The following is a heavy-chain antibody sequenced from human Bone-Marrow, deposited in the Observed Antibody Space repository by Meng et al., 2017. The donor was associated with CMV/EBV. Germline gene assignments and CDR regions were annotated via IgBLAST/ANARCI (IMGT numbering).Heavy chain of an antibody. D-gene: IGHD3-3*01. V-gene: IGHV1-18*01. CDR3: ARGVGGRNGQVGWLPSHPGYGMDV. CDR1: GYTFTSYG. J-gene: IGHJ6*02. CDR2: ISAYNGNT. Sequence: ASVKVSCKASGYTFTSYGISWVRQAPGQGLEWMGWISAYNGNTNYAQKLQGRVTMTRDTSISTAYMELSRLRSDDTAVYYCARGVGGRNGQVGWLPSHPGYGMDVWGQGTTVTVSS.